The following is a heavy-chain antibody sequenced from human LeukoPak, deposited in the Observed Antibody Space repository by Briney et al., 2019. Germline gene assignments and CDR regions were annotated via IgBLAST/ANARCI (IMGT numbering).Heavy chain of an antibody. CDR3: ATNREAAAGRWFDP. V-gene: IGHV4-39*07. J-gene: IGHJ5*02. CDR2: VHYSGST. CDR1: GGSISSNSYY. Sequence: SETLSLTCTVSGGSISSNSYYWGWIRQPPGKGLEWIGSVHYSGSTYYNPSLKSRVTISVDTSKNQFSLKLSSVTAADTAVYYCATNREAAAGRWFDPWGQGTLVTVSS. D-gene: IGHD6-25*01.